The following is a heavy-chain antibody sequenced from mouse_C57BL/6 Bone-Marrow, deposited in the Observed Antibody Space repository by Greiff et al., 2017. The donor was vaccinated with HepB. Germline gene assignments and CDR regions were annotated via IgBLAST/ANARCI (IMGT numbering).Heavy chain of an antibody. Sequence: DVMLVESGGGLVQPGGSMKLSCVASGFTFSNYWMNWVRQSPEKGLEWVAQIRLKSDNYATHYAESVKGRFTISRDDSKSSVYLQMNNLRAEDTGIYYCSITTGWGDYWGQGTSVTVSS. D-gene: IGHD1-1*01. J-gene: IGHJ4*01. CDR1: GFTFSNYW. CDR3: SITTGWGDY. CDR2: IRLKSDNYAT. V-gene: IGHV6-3*01.